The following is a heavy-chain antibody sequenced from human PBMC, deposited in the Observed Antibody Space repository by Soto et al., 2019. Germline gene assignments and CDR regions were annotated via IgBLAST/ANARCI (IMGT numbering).Heavy chain of an antibody. CDR3: ARDTVGAIFPWAPESNYYFDY. CDR2: ISAYNGNT. CDR1: GYTFTSYG. J-gene: IGHJ4*02. V-gene: IGHV1-18*01. D-gene: IGHD1-26*01. Sequence: ASVKVSCKASGYTFTSYGISWVRQAPGQGLEWMGWISAYNGNTNYAQKLQGRVTMTTDTSTSTAYMELRSLRSDDTAVYYCARDTVGAIFPWAPESNYYFDYWGQGTLVTVSS.